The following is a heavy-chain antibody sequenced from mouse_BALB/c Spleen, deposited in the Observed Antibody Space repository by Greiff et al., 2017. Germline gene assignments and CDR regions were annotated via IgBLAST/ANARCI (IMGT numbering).Heavy chain of an antibody. J-gene: IGHJ4*01. D-gene: IGHD2-4*01. Sequence: DVKLQESGAELVKPGASVKLSCTASGFNIKDTYMHWVKQRPEQGLEWIGRIDPANGNTKYDPKFQGKATITADTSSNTAYLQLSSLTSEDTAVYYCARLYDYGDGDYYAMDYWGQGTSVTVSS. CDR1: GFNIKDTY. CDR2: IDPANGNT. CDR3: ARLYDYGDGDYYAMDY. V-gene: IGHV14-3*02.